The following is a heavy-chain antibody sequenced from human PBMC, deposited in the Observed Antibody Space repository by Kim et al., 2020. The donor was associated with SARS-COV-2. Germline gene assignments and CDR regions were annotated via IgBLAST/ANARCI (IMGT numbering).Heavy chain of an antibody. V-gene: IGHV1-18*01. D-gene: IGHD5-12*01. J-gene: IGHJ6*02. CDR3: ARGTFSGYDTYYYYGMDV. CDR1: GYTFTSYG. CDR2: FSAYNGNT. Sequence: ASVKVSCKASGYTFTSYGISWVRQAPGQGLEWLGWFSAYNGNTNYAQKLQGRVTMTTDTSTSTAYMELRSLRSDDTAVYYCARGTFSGYDTYYYYGMDVWGQGTTVTVSS.